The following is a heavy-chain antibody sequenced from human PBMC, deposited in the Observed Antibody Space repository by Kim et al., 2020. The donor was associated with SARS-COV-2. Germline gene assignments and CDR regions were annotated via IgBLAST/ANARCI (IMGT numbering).Heavy chain of an antibody. CDR3: ASLNNYFYY. J-gene: IGHJ4*02. V-gene: IGHV3-48*01. CDR2: ISRSSSTI. CDR1: GFTFSSYS. Sequence: GGSLRLSCAASGFTFSSYSMNWLRQAPGKGLEWVSDISRSSSTIYYADSVKGRFTISRDNAKNSLYLQMNSLRTEDTAVYYCASLNNYFYYWGPGTLFTV.